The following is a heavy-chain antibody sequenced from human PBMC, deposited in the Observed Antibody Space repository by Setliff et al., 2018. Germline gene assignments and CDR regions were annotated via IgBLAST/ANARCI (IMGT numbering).Heavy chain of an antibody. J-gene: IGHJ4*02. CDR1: GGSFSGYY. D-gene: IGHD2-2*01. CDR2: INHSGSS. V-gene: IGHV4-34*01. CDR3: ARGALEYQLRPFDY. Sequence: SETLSLTCAVYGGSFSGYYWTWIRQPPGKGLEWIGEINHSGSSNYNPSLKSRVTISVDTSKNQFSLKLSSVTAADTAVYYCARGALEYQLRPFDYWGQGTLVTVSS.